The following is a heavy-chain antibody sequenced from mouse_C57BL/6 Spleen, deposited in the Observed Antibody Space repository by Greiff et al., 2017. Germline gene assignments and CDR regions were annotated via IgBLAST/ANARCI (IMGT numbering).Heavy chain of an antibody. CDR1: GYTFTSYW. Sequence: QVQLKQPGAELVKPGASVKMSCKASGYTFTSYWITWVKQRPGQGLEWIGDIYPGSGSTNYNEKFKSKATLTVDTSSSTAYMQLSSLTSEDSAVYYWARYYYGSSPWFAYWGQGTLVTVSA. D-gene: IGHD1-1*01. J-gene: IGHJ3*01. CDR3: ARYYYGSSPWFAY. V-gene: IGHV1-55*01. CDR2: IYPGSGST.